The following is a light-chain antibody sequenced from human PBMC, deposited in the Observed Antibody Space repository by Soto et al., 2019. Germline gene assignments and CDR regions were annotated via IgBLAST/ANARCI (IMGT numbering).Light chain of an antibody. CDR1: GSNIGNNY. Sequence: QSVLTQPPSVSAAPGQKVTISCSGSGSNIGNNYVSWYQQLPGTAPKLLIYDNNKRPSGIPDRFSGSKSGTSATLGITGLQTGDEADYYCGTWDSSLSVNYVFGTGTKVTVL. V-gene: IGLV1-51*01. CDR3: GTWDSSLSVNYV. CDR2: DNN. J-gene: IGLJ1*01.